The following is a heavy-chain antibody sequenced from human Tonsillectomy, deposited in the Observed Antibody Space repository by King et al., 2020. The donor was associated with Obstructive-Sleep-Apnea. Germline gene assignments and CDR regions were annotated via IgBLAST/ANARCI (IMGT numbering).Heavy chain of an antibody. J-gene: IGHJ4*02. CDR1: GFTFDDYA. Sequence: VQLVQSGGDLVQPGRSLRLSCAASGFTFDDYAMHWVRQAPGKGLEWVSGISWNSGSIGYGDSVKGRFTLSRDNAKNSLYLQMNNMRAEDTALYYCAKGAGWELLYYFDYWGQGTLVTVSS. D-gene: IGHD1-26*01. CDR3: AKGAGWELLYYFDY. CDR2: ISWNSGSI. V-gene: IGHV3-9*01.